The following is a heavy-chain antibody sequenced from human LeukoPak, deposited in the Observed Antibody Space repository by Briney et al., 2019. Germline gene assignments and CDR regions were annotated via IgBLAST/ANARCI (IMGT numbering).Heavy chain of an antibody. Sequence: GGSLRLSCAASGFTFSRYGMHWVRQAPGKGLEWVAFVPYDGSKTYYSDSVKGRFTISRDNAKNTLYLQMNSLGAEDTAVYYCARGGPGTGMDYWGQGALVTVSS. V-gene: IGHV3-30*02. D-gene: IGHD1-1*01. CDR2: VPYDGSKT. CDR1: GFTFSRYG. CDR3: ARGGPGTGMDY. J-gene: IGHJ4*02.